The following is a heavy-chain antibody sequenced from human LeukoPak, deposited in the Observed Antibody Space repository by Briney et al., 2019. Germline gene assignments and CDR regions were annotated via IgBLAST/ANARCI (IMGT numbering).Heavy chain of an antibody. CDR2: IHPDSSDK. Sequence: TGGSLRLSCEASGFTFRHSWLSWIRQTPGKGLEWVANIHPDSSDKFYVDSMEGRFTISRDNTKNPLYLQIDNARLDDTGLYYCTRLPRETAGDYWGQGVPVIVSS. CDR3: TRLPRETAGDY. V-gene: IGHV3-7*03. CDR1: GFTFRHSW. J-gene: IGHJ4*02. D-gene: IGHD1-14*01.